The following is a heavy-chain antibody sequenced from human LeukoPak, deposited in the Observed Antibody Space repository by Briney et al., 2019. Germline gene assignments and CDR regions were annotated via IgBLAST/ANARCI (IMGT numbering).Heavy chain of an antibody. CDR3: AKERSPVPLGY. D-gene: IGHD2-2*01. J-gene: IGHJ4*02. CDR1: GFTFSNYA. Sequence: PGGSLRLSCAASGFTFSNYAMSWVRQAPGQGLDWVSAISDSGVTAYYADSVKGRFTISRDNSKSTLYLQMNSLRAEDTAVYYCAKERSPVPLGYWGQGTLVTVSS. CDR2: ISDSGVTA. V-gene: IGHV3-23*01.